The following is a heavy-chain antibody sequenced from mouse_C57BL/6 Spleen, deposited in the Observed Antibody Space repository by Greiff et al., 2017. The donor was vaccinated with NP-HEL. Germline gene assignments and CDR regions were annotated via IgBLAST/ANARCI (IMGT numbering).Heavy chain of an antibody. CDR2: INYDGSST. V-gene: IGHV5-16*01. CDR3: ARDPNGYYLFDY. CDR1: GFTFSDYY. D-gene: IGHD2-3*01. J-gene: IGHJ2*01. Sequence: EVQLQESEGGLVQPGRSMKLSCTASGFTFSDYYMAWVRQVPEKGLEWVANINYDGSSTYYLDSLKSRFIISRDNAKNILYLQMSSLKSEDTATYYCARDPNGYYLFDYWGQGTTLTVSS.